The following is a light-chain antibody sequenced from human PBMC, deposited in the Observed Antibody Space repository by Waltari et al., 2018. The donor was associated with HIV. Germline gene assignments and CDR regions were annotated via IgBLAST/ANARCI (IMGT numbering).Light chain of an antibody. Sequence: AIPLPQSPSSVSPSVVHTVTITCRASPAIRSSVAWYQQRPTKAPKVRLYGASTLQAGVPSRFRGSGSGTEFTLTITSVQPDDFATYYCQQIKTLPLTFGGGTRIDIK. CDR3: QQIKTLPLT. J-gene: IGKJ4*01. V-gene: IGKV1-13*02. CDR1: PAIRSS. CDR2: GAS.